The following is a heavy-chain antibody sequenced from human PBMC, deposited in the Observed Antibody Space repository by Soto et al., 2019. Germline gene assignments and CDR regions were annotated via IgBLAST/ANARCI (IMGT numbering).Heavy chain of an antibody. D-gene: IGHD1-1*01. Sequence: EVQLLESGGDFVQPGGSLSLSCAASGFTFSTYSMCWVRQTPGEGLEWVSGINTGYEAYYGDSVKGRFTISRDNSKNTLYLHMNSLRAEDTALYYCAKLRYIQPSAGFPFYLESWGRGTLVTVSS. CDR3: AKLRYIQPSAGFPFYLES. CDR2: INTGYEA. V-gene: IGHV3-23*01. J-gene: IGHJ4*02. CDR1: GFTFSTYS.